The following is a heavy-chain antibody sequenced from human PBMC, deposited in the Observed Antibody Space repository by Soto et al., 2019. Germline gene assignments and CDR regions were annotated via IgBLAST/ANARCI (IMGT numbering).Heavy chain of an antibody. V-gene: IGHV5-10-1*01. CDR2: IDPSDSYT. Sequence: GESLKISCKGSGYSFTSYWISWVRQMPGKGLEWMGRIDPSDSYTNYSPSFQGHVTISADKSISTAYLQWSSLKASDTAMYYCARDAEQQLITTYNWFDPWGQGTLVTVS. J-gene: IGHJ5*02. D-gene: IGHD6-13*01. CDR3: ARDAEQQLITTYNWFDP. CDR1: GYSFTSYW.